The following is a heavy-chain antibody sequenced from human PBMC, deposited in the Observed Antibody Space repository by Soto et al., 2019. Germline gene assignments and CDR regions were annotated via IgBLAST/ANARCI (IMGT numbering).Heavy chain of an antibody. CDR1: GFPFTSYG. D-gene: IGHD3-10*01. V-gene: IGHV3-30*03. CDR2: ISYDGSDK. CDR3: VGGQYYFDS. Sequence: QVQLVESGGGVVQPGRSLRLSCAASGFPFTSYGMHWVREGPDKGLEWVAVISYDGSDKYYADSVKGRFTISRDNSKNPLYRQMNSLRPEDTELYYCVGGQYYFDSRGQGTLVIVSS. J-gene: IGHJ4*02.